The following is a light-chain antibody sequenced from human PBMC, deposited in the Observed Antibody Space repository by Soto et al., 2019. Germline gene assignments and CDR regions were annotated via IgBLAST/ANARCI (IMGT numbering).Light chain of an antibody. CDR2: GAS. V-gene: IGKV3-20*01. CDR3: QQYGSSPRT. J-gene: IGKJ1*01. Sequence: EIVLTQSPGTLCLSPGERATLSCRASQSVSSNYLAWYQQKPGQAPRLLIYGASSRATGIPDRFSGSGSGTDFTLTISRLEPEDFPVYYCQQYGSSPRTFGQGTKVDIK. CDR1: QSVSSNY.